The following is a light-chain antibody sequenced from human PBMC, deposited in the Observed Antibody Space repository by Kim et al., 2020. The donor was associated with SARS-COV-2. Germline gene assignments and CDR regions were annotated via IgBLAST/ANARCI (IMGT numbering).Light chain of an antibody. CDR2: LGS. Sequence: DIVMTQSPLSLPVTPGEPASISCRSSQSLLHSNGYNYLDWYLQKPGQSPQLLIYLGSNRASGVPDRLSGSGSGTDFTLKISRGEAEDDGVDYCMQAQKTPITFGRGTRLEIK. CDR3: MQAQKTPIT. J-gene: IGKJ5*01. CDR1: QSLLHSNGYNY. V-gene: IGKV2-28*01.